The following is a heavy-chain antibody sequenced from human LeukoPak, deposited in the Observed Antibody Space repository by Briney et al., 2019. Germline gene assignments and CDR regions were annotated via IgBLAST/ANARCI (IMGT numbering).Heavy chain of an antibody. Sequence: PGGSLRLSCAASGFTFSSYGMHWVRQAPAKGLEWVAVIWYDGSNKYYADSVKGRFTISRDNSKNTLYLQMNSLRAEDTAVYYCARVDRHSTSTFDYWGQGTLVTVSS. V-gene: IGHV3-33*01. D-gene: IGHD2-15*01. CDR1: GFTFSSYG. J-gene: IGHJ4*02. CDR3: ARVDRHSTSTFDY. CDR2: IWYDGSNK.